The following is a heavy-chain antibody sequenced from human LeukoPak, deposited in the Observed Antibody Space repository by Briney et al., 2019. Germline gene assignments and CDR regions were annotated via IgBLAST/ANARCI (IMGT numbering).Heavy chain of an antibody. V-gene: IGHV4-61*02. CDR2: IYTSGST. CDR1: GGSISSGGYY. J-gene: IGHJ3*02. Sequence: TLSLTCTVSGGSISSGGYYWSWIRQHPGKGLEWIGRIYTSGSTNYNPSLKSRVTISVDTSKNQFSLKLSSVTAADTAVYYCARDFGVVTPKDAFDIWGQGTMVTVSS. CDR3: ARDFGVVTPKDAFDI. D-gene: IGHD3-3*01.